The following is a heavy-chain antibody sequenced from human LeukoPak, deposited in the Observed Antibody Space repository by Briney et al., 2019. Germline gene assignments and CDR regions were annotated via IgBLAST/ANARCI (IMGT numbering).Heavy chain of an antibody. CDR1: GYTFTGYY. CDR2: INPNSDGT. CDR3: AREKDLVTGTTEFDY. J-gene: IGHJ4*02. D-gene: IGHD1-7*01. V-gene: IGHV1-2*02. Sequence: ASVKVSCKASGYTFTGYYMHWVRQAPGQGLEWMGWINPNSDGTNYAQKFQGRVTMTRDTSISTAYMELSRLRSDDTAVYYCAREKDLVTGTTEFDYWGQGTLVTVSP.